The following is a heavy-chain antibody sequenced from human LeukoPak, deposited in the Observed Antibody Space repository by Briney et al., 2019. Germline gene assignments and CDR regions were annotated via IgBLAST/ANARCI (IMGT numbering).Heavy chain of an antibody. Sequence: SETLSLTCTVSGYSISSGYYWGWIRQPPGKGLEWIGSIYHSGSTYYNPSLKSRVTITVDTSKNQFSLKLSSVTAADTAVYYCARVKLVSMDVWGKGTTVTISS. J-gene: IGHJ6*03. V-gene: IGHV4-38-2*02. CDR3: ARVKLVSMDV. CDR2: IYHSGST. D-gene: IGHD6-13*01. CDR1: GYSISSGYY.